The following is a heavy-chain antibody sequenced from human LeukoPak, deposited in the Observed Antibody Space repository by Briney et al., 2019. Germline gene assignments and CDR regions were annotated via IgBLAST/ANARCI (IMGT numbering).Heavy chain of an antibody. CDR1: GFTFSSYG. J-gene: IGHJ4*02. Sequence: PGGSLRLSCAASGFTFSSYGMSWVRQAPGKGLEWVSIIYTGATTYYAASVKGRFTPSRDNSKNTLYLQMNSLRAEDTAIYYCARVASRAFDYWGQGTLVTVSS. CDR3: ARVASRAFDY. V-gene: IGHV3-66*01. CDR2: IYTGATT.